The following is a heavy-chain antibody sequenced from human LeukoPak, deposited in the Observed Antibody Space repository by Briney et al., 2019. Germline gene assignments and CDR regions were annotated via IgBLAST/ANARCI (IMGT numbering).Heavy chain of an antibody. CDR1: GFTFSSYA. J-gene: IGHJ4*02. V-gene: IGHV3-30-3*01. Sequence: GGSLRLSCEASGFTFSSYAMHWVRQAQGKGLEWVAVISYDASNKYYTDSVKGRFTISRDNSKNMLYLQMDSLRVGDTAVYHCAREEYGGVYFDYWGQGTLVTVSS. D-gene: IGHD4-23*01. CDR2: ISYDASNK. CDR3: AREEYGGVYFDY.